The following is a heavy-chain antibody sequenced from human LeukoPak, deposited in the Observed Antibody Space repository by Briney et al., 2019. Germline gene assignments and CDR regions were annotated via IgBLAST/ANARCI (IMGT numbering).Heavy chain of an antibody. J-gene: IGHJ4*02. CDR2: IRQDGSEK. CDR1: GFTFSNYW. CDR3: ARSTAGLDY. V-gene: IGHV3-7*01. Sequence: GGSLRLSCAASGFTFSNYWMSWVRQAPGKGLEWVANIRQDGSEKYYVDSVRGRFTISRDNAKNSLYLQMISLRAEDTAVYYGARSTAGLDYWGQGTRVTVSS. D-gene: IGHD1-1*01.